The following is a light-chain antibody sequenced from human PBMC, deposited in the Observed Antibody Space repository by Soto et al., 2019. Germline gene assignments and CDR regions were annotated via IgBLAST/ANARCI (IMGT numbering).Light chain of an antibody. Sequence: DIQMTQSPSTLSASVGDRVTITCRASQSISSWLAWYQQKPGKAPKLLIYKASSLESGVPSRFRGSGSGTXXXXXIXXXXPXDFATYYCQQYNSYSRTFGQGTKVEIK. CDR2: KAS. J-gene: IGKJ1*01. CDR3: QQYNSYSRT. CDR1: QSISSW. V-gene: IGKV1-5*03.